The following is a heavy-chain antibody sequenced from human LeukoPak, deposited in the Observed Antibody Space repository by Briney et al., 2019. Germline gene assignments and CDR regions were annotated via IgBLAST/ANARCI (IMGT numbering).Heavy chain of an antibody. CDR3: ARTRRYFDY. Sequence: GGSLRLSCAASGFTFSSYAMHWVRQAPGKGLEWVAVISYDGSNKYYADSEKGRFTISRDNSKNTLYLQMNSLRAEDTAVYYCARTRRYFDYWGQGTLVTVSS. J-gene: IGHJ4*02. V-gene: IGHV3-30-3*01. CDR2: ISYDGSNK. CDR1: GFTFSSYA.